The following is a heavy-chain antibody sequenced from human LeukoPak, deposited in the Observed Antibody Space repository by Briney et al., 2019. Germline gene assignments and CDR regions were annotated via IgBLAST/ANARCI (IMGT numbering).Heavy chain of an antibody. CDR1: GVTFSSYG. D-gene: IGHD4-17*01. Sequence: GGSLRLSCAASGVTFSSYGMHWVRQAPGKGLEWVALISSDGNDKLYGDSVKGRFTISRDDSKSTLYLQMNSLRAEDTAVYYCAKDHMTTVTKSKYYGMDVWGQGTTVTVSS. J-gene: IGHJ6*02. CDR3: AKDHMTTVTKSKYYGMDV. CDR2: ISSDGNDK. V-gene: IGHV3-30*18.